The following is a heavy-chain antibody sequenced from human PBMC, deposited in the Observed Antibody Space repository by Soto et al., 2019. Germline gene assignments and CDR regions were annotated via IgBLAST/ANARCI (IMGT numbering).Heavy chain of an antibody. D-gene: IGHD5-18*01. CDR1: GYTFTSCC. V-gene: IGHV1-18*04. CDR2: ISAYNGNT. J-gene: IGHJ4*02. Sequence: ASVKVSCKASGYTFTSCCISWVRQAPGQGLEWMGWISAYNGNTNYAQKLQGRVTMTTDTSTSTAYMELRSLRSDDTAVYYCARMWIQLWKPHDHWGQGTLVTVSS. CDR3: ARMWIQLWKPHDH.